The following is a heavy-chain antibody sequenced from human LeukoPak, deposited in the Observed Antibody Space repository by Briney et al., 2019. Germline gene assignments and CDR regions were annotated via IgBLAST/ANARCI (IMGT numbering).Heavy chain of an antibody. V-gene: IGHV4-59*08. Sequence: SVTLSLTCTVSGGSISGHYWSWIRQSTGKGLEWIGYIHYRGSTYYNPSLNSRVTLSVDTSRNQFSLDLTSVTAADSAVYFCAGLHFATAEEFDPWGQGTLVTVFS. CDR1: GGSISGHY. J-gene: IGHJ5*02. CDR2: IHYRGST. CDR3: AGLHFATAEEFDP.